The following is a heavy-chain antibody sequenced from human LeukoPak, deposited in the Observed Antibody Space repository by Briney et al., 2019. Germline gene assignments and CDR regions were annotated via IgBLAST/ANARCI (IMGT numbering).Heavy chain of an antibody. CDR2: IYYRGSPNSGST. D-gene: IGHD6-6*01. CDR1: AGSISRYY. J-gene: IGHJ6*03. V-gene: IGHV4-59*01. CDR3: ARGSRSSSSGHFYYHYYMDV. Sequence: SETLSLTCTVSAGSISRYYCNWIRQPPRNGLEWIGFIYYRGSPNSGSTKYNPFLVSRVTISVDMSQKQLSLELSYVTDADTAVYYCARGSRSSSSGHFYYHYYMDVWGKGTTVTVSS.